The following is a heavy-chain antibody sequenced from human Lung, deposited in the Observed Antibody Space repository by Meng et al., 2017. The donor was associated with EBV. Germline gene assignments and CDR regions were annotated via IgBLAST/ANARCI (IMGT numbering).Heavy chain of an antibody. V-gene: IGHV3-72*01. CDR1: GCKFTDYN. J-gene: IGHJ2*01. CDR2: IRNKANSSAT. CDR3: VRVRLGSSKYFDL. D-gene: IGHD3-10*01. Sequence: AASGGGWAQPGGSLTLSSAGFGCKFTDYNLTCVRKAPGKRLEWIGRIRNKANSSATHYAASVTGRFTVSRDDSKNSVYLQMNSLRTEDTAVYYCVRVRLGSSKYFDLWGRGTLVTVSS.